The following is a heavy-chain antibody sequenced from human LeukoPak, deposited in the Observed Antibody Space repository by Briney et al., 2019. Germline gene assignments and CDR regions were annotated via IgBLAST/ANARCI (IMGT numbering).Heavy chain of an antibody. CDR3: ARLPATAEMSYFDY. D-gene: IGHD2-2*01. Sequence: SETLSLTCSVSGGSISTYYWSWIRQPPGKGLEWIGYISYSGSTNYNPSLKSRVTISVDTSNNQFSLKLRSVTAADTAMYYCARLPATAEMSYFDYWGQGTLVTVSS. V-gene: IGHV4-59*01. CDR1: GGSISTYY. CDR2: ISYSGST. J-gene: IGHJ4*02.